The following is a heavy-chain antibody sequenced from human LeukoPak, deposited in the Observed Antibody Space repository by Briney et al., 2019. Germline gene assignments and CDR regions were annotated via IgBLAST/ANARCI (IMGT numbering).Heavy chain of an antibody. CDR1: GFTFSNYG. Sequence: PGGSLRLSCAASGFTFSNYGMHWVRQAPGKGLEWVAVIWYDGSNKYYADSVKGRFTISRDNSENTLYLQMNSLRAEDTAVYYCARIWFGEASVDYWGQGTLVTVSS. D-gene: IGHD3-10*01. CDR3: ARIWFGEASVDY. J-gene: IGHJ4*02. CDR2: IWYDGSNK. V-gene: IGHV3-33*01.